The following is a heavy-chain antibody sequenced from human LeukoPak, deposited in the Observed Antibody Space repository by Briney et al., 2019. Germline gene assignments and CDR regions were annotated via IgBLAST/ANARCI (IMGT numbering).Heavy chain of an antibody. D-gene: IGHD2-2*01. CDR2: IYSDGTT. CDR3: ARALPAASHTSFDF. J-gene: IGHJ4*02. V-gene: IGHV3-66*01. Sequence: GGSLRLSCAASGFTVSSNYLSWVRQAPGKGLEWVSIIYSDGTTYYADSVKGRFTISRDISKNTVYLQMNSLRAEDTAVFYCARALPAASHTSFDFWGQGTLVTVSS. CDR1: GFTVSSNY.